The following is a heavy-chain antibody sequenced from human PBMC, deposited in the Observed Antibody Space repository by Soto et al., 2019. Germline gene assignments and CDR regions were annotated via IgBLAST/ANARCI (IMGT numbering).Heavy chain of an antibody. V-gene: IGHV1-18*04. Sequence: GASVKVSCKASGYTFTSCGISWVRQAPGQGLEWMGWISAYNGNTNYAQKLQGRVTMTTDTSTSTAYMELRSLRSDDTAVYYCARGIVVVPAAIGYYYYGMDVWGQGTTVTVSS. J-gene: IGHJ6*02. CDR3: ARGIVVVPAAIGYYYYGMDV. CDR1: GYTFTSCG. D-gene: IGHD2-2*02. CDR2: ISAYNGNT.